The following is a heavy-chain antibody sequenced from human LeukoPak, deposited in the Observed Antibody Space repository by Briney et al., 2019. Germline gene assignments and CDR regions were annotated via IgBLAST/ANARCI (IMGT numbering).Heavy chain of an antibody. CDR3: ARNVSGAVDL. D-gene: IGHD3-10*02. CDR1: GYSFTSYG. Sequence: ASVKVSCKASGYSFTSYGMSWVRQAPGQGLEWLGCISGNNDGSKYARKFQDRITMTTDASAATAYMELRSLTSDDTALYYCARNVSGAVDLWGQGTLVAVSS. V-gene: IGHV1-18*01. J-gene: IGHJ1*01. CDR2: ISGNNDGS.